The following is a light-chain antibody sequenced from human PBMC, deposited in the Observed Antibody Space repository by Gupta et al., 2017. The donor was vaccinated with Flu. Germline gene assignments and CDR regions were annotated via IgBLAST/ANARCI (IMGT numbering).Light chain of an antibody. CDR2: EVN. Sequence: MIYEVNNRPSDVSDRFSGSKSGNTASLTISGLQAEDESDYYCSSYTSSKTWVFGGGTKVTGL. V-gene: IGLV2-14*01. CDR3: SSYTSSKTWV. J-gene: IGLJ3*02.